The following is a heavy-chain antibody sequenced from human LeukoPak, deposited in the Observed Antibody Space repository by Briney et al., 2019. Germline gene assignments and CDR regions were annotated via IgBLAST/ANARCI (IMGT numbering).Heavy chain of an antibody. CDR3: ARVQATVEYYFDC. CDR2: IYYSGST. V-gene: IGHV4-31*03. D-gene: IGHD4-23*01. J-gene: IGHJ4*02. CDR1: GGSISSGGYY. Sequence: SQTLSLTCTVSGGSISSGGYYWSWIRQHPGKGLEWIGYIYYSGSTYYNPSLKSRVTISVDTSKNQFSLKLSSVTAADTAVYYCARVQATVEYYFDCWGQGTLVTVSS.